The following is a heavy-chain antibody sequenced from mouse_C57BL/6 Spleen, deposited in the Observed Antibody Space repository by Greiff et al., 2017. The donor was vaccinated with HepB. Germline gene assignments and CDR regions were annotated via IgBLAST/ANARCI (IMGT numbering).Heavy chain of an antibody. CDR1: GYAFSSYW. CDR3: ARSILHYYGSSSLWYFDV. D-gene: IGHD1-1*01. Sequence: QVQLQQSGAELVKPGASVKISCKASGYAFSSYWMNWVKQRPGKGLEWIGQIYPGDGDTNYNGKFKGKATLTADKSSSTAYMQLSSLTSEDSAVYFCARSILHYYGSSSLWYFDVCGTGTTVTVSS. CDR2: IYPGDGDT. V-gene: IGHV1-80*01. J-gene: IGHJ1*03.